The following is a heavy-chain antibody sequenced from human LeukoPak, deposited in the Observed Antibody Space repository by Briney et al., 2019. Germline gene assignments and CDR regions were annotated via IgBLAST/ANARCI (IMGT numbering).Heavy chain of an antibody. CDR2: ISGYSGKT. V-gene: IGHV1-18*01. CDR1: GYSFNKFG. Sequence: GASVKVSCKASGYSFNKFGISWVRQAPGQGLEWMGWISGYSGKTDSAQKLQDRVTMTTDNSTSTAYLELRSLSSDDTAVYFCVRVGSAYGDPLEFDLWGQGTLVTVSS. CDR3: VRVGSAYGDPLEFDL. J-gene: IGHJ5*02. D-gene: IGHD2-21*01.